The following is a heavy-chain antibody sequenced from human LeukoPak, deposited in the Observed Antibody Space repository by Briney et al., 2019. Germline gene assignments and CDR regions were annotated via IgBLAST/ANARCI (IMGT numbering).Heavy chain of an antibody. Sequence: GASVKVSCKASGYTFTSYYMHWVRQAPGQGLEWMGWINPNSGNTGYAQKFQGRVTMTRNTSISTAYMELSSLRSEDTAVYYCARGIGDRFRLQHVIDYWGQGTLVTVSS. CDR3: ARGIGDRFRLQHVIDY. J-gene: IGHJ4*02. CDR1: GYTFTSYY. D-gene: IGHD2-21*02. V-gene: IGHV1-8*02. CDR2: INPNSGNT.